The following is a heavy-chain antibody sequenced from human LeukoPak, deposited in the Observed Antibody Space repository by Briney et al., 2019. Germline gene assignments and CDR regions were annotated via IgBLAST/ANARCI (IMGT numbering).Heavy chain of an antibody. J-gene: IGHJ3*02. V-gene: IGHV3-23*01. CDR1: GLTFSSYG. CDR3: ALDHIAAAALHAFDI. CDR2: ISTTGGTT. Sequence: GGSLRLSCAASGLTFSSYGMSWVRQAPGRGLEWVSAISTTGGTTYYADSVRGRFTISRDNSRNTLYLQMNSLRAEDTAIYYCALDHIAAAALHAFDIWGQGTMVTVSS. D-gene: IGHD6-13*01.